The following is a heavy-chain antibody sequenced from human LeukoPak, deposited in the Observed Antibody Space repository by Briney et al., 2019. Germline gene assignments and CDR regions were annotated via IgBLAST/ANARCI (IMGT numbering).Heavy chain of an antibody. J-gene: IGHJ4*02. CDR1: GGSISSGGYY. V-gene: IGHV4-30-2*06. CDR3: ARVRSELFDY. CDR2: ISYSGST. Sequence: SQTLSLTCTVSGGSISSGGYYWSWIRQSPGKGLEWIGHISYSGSTYYNPSLKSRVTILVDRSNNQFSLKLTSVTAADTAVYYCARVRSELFDYWGQGTLVTVSS. D-gene: IGHD6-25*01.